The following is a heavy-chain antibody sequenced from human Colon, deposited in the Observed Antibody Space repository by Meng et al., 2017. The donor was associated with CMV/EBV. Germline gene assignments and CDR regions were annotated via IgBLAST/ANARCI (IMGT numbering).Heavy chain of an antibody. J-gene: IGHJ6*02. Sequence: GGSLRLSCAASGPMFSKYAMHWVRRAPGKGLEWVALMSYDESKTYYADSVQGRFTISRDISAETLYLEMNNLTPEDTAVYYCARPRGTYYYGTGMDVWGQGTTVTVSS. V-gene: IGHV3-30*04. CDR2: MSYDESKT. D-gene: IGHD3-10*01. CDR3: ARPRGTYYYGTGMDV. CDR1: GPMFSKYA.